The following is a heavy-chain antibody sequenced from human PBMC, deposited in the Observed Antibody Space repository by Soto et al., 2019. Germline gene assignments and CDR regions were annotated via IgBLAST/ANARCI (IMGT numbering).Heavy chain of an antibody. Sequence: QVQLVQSGAEVKKPGSSVKVSCKASGGTFSSYAISWVRQAPGQGLEWMGGIIPIFGTANYAQKFQGRVKITADESTITAYMELSSLRSEDTAVYYCARDRYDSSGYYPHYYYGMDVWGQGTTVTVSS. J-gene: IGHJ6*02. D-gene: IGHD3-22*01. CDR1: GGTFSSYA. CDR2: IIPIFGTA. CDR3: ARDRYDSSGYYPHYYYGMDV. V-gene: IGHV1-69*01.